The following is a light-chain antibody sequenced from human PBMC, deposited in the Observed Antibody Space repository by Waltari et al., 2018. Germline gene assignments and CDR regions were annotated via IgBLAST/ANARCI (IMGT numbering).Light chain of an antibody. V-gene: IGLV1-44*01. CDR3: AAWDDSLNGAV. CDR2: SNN. J-gene: IGLJ7*01. CDR1: SSNIGSTT. Sequence: QSVLTPPPSASGTPGQRVTISCSGSSSNIGSTTVNWYQQLPGTAPKLLIYSNNQRPSGVPDRFSGSKSGTSASLAISGLQSEDEADYYCAAWDDSLNGAVFGGGTQLTVL.